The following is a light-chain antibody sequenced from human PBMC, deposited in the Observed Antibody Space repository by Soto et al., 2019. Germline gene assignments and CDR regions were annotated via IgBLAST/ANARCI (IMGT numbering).Light chain of an antibody. V-gene: IGKV1-39*01. CDR2: AAS. J-gene: IGKJ4*01. Sequence: DIQMTQSPSTLSGSLGDRVTVICRASQTISSWLAWYQQKPGKAPKLLIYAASSLQSGVPSRFSGSGSGTDFTLTISSLQPEDFATYYCQQSYSTLTFGGGTKV. CDR3: QQSYSTLT. CDR1: QTISSW.